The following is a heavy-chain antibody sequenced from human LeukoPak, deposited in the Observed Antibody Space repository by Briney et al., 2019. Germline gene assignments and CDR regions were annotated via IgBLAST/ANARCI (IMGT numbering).Heavy chain of an antibody. CDR2: IYHSGST. V-gene: IGHV4-38-2*01. J-gene: IGHJ3*02. D-gene: IGHD4-23*01. CDR1: GYSISSGYY. CDR3: ARLYGGNSFAFDI. Sequence: SETLSLTCAVSGYSISSGYYWAWIRQPPGKGLEWIGSIYHSGSTYYNPSLKSRVTISVDTSKNQFSLKLSSVTAADTAVYYCARLYGGNSFAFDIWGQGTMVTVSS.